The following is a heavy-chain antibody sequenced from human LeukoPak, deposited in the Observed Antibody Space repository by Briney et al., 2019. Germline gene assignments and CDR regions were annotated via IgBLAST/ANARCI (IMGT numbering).Heavy chain of an antibody. V-gene: IGHV1-69*05. CDR3: ARGTKGGIVGATGAFDI. CDR2: IIPIFGTA. Sequence: ASVKVSCKASVGTFSSYAISWVRQAPGQGLEWMGRIIPIFGTANYAQKFQGRATITTDESTSTAYMELSSLRSEDTAVYYCARGTKGGIVGATGAFDIWGQGTMLTVSS. J-gene: IGHJ3*02. D-gene: IGHD1-26*01. CDR1: VGTFSSYA.